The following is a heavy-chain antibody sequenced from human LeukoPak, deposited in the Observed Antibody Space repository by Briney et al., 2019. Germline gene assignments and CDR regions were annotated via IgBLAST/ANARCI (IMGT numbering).Heavy chain of an antibody. V-gene: IGHV3-30*02. D-gene: IGHD3-9*01. CDR2: IRYDGSNK. CDR1: GFTFSSYG. J-gene: IGHJ6*02. Sequence: PGGSLRLSCAASGFTFSSYGMHWVRQAPGKGLEWVAFIRYDGSNKYYADSVKGRFTISRDNSKNTLYLQMNSLRAEDTAVYYCALGGLYSDWLLTQYPYYYGMDVWGQGTTVTVSS. CDR3: ALGGLYSDWLLTQYPYYYGMDV.